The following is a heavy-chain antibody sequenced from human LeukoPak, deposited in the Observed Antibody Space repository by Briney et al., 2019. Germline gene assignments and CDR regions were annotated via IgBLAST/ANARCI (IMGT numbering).Heavy chain of an antibody. CDR1: GGSISSYH. CDR2: INYSGST. Sequence: SETLSLTCTVSGGSISSYHWNWIRQFPGKGLEWIGHINYSGSTVYNPSLKSRVTISVDTSKNHFSLKLSSVTAADTAVYYCARRWGYSSSPHFDYWGQGTLVTVSS. D-gene: IGHD6-6*01. J-gene: IGHJ4*02. CDR3: ARRWGYSSSPHFDY. V-gene: IGHV4-59*08.